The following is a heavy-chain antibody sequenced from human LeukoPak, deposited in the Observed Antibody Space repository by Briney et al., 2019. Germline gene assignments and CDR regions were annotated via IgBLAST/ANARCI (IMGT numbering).Heavy chain of an antibody. CDR2: IYISGRS. V-gene: IGHV4-4*07. Sequence: SETLSLTCTVSGGSITYNYWSWIRQPAGKGLDGIGRIYISGRSNSNPSLKSRVTISVDKSKNQFSLKLSSVTAADTAVYYCGRLSTAMEGPYYYYYGMDVWGQGTTVTVSS. CDR3: GRLSTAMEGPYYYYYGMDV. D-gene: IGHD5-18*01. J-gene: IGHJ6*02. CDR1: GGSITYNY.